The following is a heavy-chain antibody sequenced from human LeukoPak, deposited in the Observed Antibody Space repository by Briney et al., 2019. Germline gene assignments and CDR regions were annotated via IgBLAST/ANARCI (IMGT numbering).Heavy chain of an antibody. CDR1: GFTFNSYW. D-gene: IGHD1-14*01. V-gene: IGHV3-74*01. CDR2: ISTDGRST. Sequence: GGSLRLSCAASGFTFNSYWMHWVRQAPGMGLVWVSHISTDGRSTSYADSVKGRFTISRDNAKNTLYLHMNSLRAEDTAVYYCARGNPTTFDYWGQGTLVTVSS. J-gene: IGHJ4*02. CDR3: ARGNPTTFDY.